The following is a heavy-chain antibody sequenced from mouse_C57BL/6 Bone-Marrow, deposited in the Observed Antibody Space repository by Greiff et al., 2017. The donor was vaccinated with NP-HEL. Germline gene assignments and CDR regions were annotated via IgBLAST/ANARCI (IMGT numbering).Heavy chain of an antibody. CDR2: ISSGGSYT. CDR3: AREGGCDY. J-gene: IGHJ2*01. V-gene: IGHV5-6*01. CDR1: GFTFSSYG. Sequence: EVKLVESGGDLVKPGGSLKLSCAASGFTFSSYGMSWVRQTPDKRLEWVATISSGGSYTYYPDSVKGRFTISRDNAKNTLYLQMSSLKSEDTAMYYCAREGGCDYWGQGTTLTVSS.